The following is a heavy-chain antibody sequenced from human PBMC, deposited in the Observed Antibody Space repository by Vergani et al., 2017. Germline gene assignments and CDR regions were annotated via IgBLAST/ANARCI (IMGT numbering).Heavy chain of an antibody. Sequence: QVRLVESGGGVVQTGGSLRLSCEASGFTFSDYNMHWVRQAPGKGLEWVAVIWYDGATRYMADAVKGRFTISRDNSKNTVNLQMNNLRTEDTAIYYCAKQYFVSGNYLFDYWGQGTLVTVSS. D-gene: IGHD3-10*01. CDR1: GFTFSDYN. CDR2: IWYDGATR. V-gene: IGHV3-33*03. J-gene: IGHJ4*02. CDR3: AKQYFVSGNYLFDY.